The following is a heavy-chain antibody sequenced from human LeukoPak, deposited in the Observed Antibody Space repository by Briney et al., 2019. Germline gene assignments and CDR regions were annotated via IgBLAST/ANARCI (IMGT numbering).Heavy chain of an antibody. CDR2: INHSGST. J-gene: IGHJ1*01. V-gene: IGHV4-34*01. CDR1: GGSFSGYY. D-gene: IGHD6-19*01. CDR3: ARGVNPGSGREYFQH. Sequence: SETLSLTCAVYGGSFSGYYWSWIRQPPGKGLEWIGEINHSGSTNYNPSLKSRVTISVDTSKNQFSLKLSSVTAADTAVYYCARGVNPGSGREYFQHWGQGTLVTVSS.